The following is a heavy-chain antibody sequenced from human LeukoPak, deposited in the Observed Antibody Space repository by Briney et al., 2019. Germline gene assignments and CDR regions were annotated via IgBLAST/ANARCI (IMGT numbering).Heavy chain of an antibody. V-gene: IGHV3-11*04. CDR1: GFTFSDYY. J-gene: IGHJ4*02. Sequence: GGSLRLSCAASGFTFSDYYMSWIRQAPGKGLEWVSYISSSGSTIYYADSVKGRFTISGDNAKNSLYLHMNSLRVEDTAVYYCVRDLRGSSSSWGQGTLVTVSS. CDR2: ISSSGSTI. D-gene: IGHD6-6*01. CDR3: VRDLRGSSSS.